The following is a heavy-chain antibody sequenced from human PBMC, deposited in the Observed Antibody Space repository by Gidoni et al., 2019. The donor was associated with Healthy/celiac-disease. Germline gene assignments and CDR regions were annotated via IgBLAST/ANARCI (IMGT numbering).Heavy chain of an antibody. Sequence: QLQLQESGPGLVKPSETLSLTCTVSGGSISSSSYYWGWIRQPPGKGLEWIGSIYYSGSTYYNPSLKSRVTTSVDTSKNQFSLKLSSVTAADTAVYYCARLTYGSVKFDPWGQGTLVTVSS. CDR2: IYYSGST. CDR1: GGSISSSSYY. J-gene: IGHJ5*02. CDR3: ARLTYGSVKFDP. D-gene: IGHD3-10*01. V-gene: IGHV4-39*01.